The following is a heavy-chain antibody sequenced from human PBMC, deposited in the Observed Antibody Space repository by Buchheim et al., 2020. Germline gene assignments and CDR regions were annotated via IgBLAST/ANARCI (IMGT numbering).Heavy chain of an antibody. CDR2: IYYSGST. CDR1: GGSISSYY. CDR3: ARAGVGQWLGVGYYFDY. V-gene: IGHV4-59*12. Sequence: QVQLQESGPGLVKPSETLSLTCTVSGGSISSYYWSWIRQPPGKGLEWIGYIYYSGSTNYNPSLKSRVTISVDKSKNQFSLKLSSVTAADTAVYYCARAGVGQWLGVGYYFDYWGQGTL. J-gene: IGHJ4*02. D-gene: IGHD6-19*01.